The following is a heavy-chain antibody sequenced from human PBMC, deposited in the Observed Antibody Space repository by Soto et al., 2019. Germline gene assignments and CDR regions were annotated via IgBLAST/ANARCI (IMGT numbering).Heavy chain of an antibody. Sequence: SETLSLTCSVTGASISSSDWWNWVRQPPGKGLEWIGEIYHDGTTIYNPSLKSRVTMSVDESKNHFSLRLTSVTAADTAVYYCARDFKAPNDAWAFDYWGRGTLVTVSS. CDR3: ARDFKAPNDAWAFDY. V-gene: IGHV4-4*02. D-gene: IGHD3-16*01. CDR2: IYHDGTT. CDR1: GASISSSDW. J-gene: IGHJ4*02.